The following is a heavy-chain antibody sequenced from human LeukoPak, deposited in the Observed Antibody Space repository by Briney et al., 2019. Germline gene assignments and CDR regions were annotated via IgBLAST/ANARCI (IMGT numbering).Heavy chain of an antibody. J-gene: IGHJ3*02. CDR3: ARLYLPYTSAWYGSAFDI. CDR1: GYSFTSYW. D-gene: IGHD6-13*01. Sequence: KVGESLKISCKSSGYSFTSYWIAWVRQMPGKGLEWMGILYPGDSDTRYSPSFQGQVTISADRSITTAYLQWSSLKASATAMYYCARLYLPYTSAWYGSAFDIWGQGTMVTVSS. V-gene: IGHV5-51*01. CDR2: LYPGDSDT.